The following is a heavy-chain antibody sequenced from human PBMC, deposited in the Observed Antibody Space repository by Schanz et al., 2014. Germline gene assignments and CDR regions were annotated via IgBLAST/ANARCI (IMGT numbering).Heavy chain of an antibody. CDR2: ILSDGSP. J-gene: IGHJ3*02. Sequence: DVQLVESGGGLVQPGGSLRLSCAASGFTFSSHWMHWVRQAPGKGLVWVSRILSDGSPSYADAVKGRFTISRDNANNMIYLQMTSLRAEDTAVYFCAGDGTTGYAFDIWGRGTTVIVSS. V-gene: IGHV3-74*01. CDR1: GFTFSSHW. CDR3: AGDGTTGYAFDI. D-gene: IGHD1-26*01.